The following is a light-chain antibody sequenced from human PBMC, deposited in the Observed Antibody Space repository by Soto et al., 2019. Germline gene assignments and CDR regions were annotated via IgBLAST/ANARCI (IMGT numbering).Light chain of an antibody. CDR1: QSVSTY. J-gene: IGKJ3*01. Sequence: EIVLISFPATPSMNPRERATLSCRASQSVSTYLAWYQQKPGQAPRLLIYDASNSATGIPARFSGSGSGTDFTLTISSLEPYDFAVYYCQQRSNWPPRFTFGPGTKVDIK. CDR3: QQRSNWPPRFT. CDR2: DAS. V-gene: IGKV3-11*01.